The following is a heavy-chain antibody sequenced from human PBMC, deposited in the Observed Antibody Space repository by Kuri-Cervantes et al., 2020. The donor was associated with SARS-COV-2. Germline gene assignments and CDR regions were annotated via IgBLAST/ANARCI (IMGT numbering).Heavy chain of an antibody. CDR1: GFTFTDYW. Sequence: GESLKISCAASGFTFTDYWMSWVRQAPGKGLEWVGNVRPDGNSKGYVDAVKGRFTIPRDNAKNSLYLQMDSLSAEDTAVYYCARDDRAGHFDVWGQGTMVTVSS. CDR2: VRPDGNSK. J-gene: IGHJ3*01. V-gene: IGHV3-7*03. CDR3: ARDDRAGHFDV. D-gene: IGHD3-10*01.